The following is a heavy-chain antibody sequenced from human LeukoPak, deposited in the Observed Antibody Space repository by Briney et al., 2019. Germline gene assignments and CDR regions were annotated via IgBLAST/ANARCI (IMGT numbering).Heavy chain of an antibody. D-gene: IGHD6-13*01. Sequence: GGSLRLSCAASGFTFSSYAMSWVRQAPGKGLEWVSAISGSGGSAYYADSVKGRFTISRDNSKNTVYLEMNSLRAEDTAVYYCAKDSTGYSSSWYDSWGQGTLVTVSS. V-gene: IGHV3-23*01. CDR3: AKDSTGYSSSWYDS. CDR2: ISGSGGSA. J-gene: IGHJ5*01. CDR1: GFTFSSYA.